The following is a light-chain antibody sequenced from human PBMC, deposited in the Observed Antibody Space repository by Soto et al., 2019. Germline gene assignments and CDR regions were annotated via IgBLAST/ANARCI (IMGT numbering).Light chain of an antibody. J-gene: IGKJ3*01. Sequence: DIQMTQSPSSLSASVGDRVTITCRASQSISSYLNWYQQKPGKAPKLLIYAASSLQSGVPSRFSGSGSGTDFTLTISSLQPEDFATYYCQSGITFRPGTKVDIK. V-gene: IGKV1-39*01. CDR2: AAS. CDR1: QSISSY. CDR3: QSGIT.